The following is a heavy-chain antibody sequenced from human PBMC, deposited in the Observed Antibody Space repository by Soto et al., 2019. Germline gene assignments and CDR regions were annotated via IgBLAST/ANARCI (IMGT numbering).Heavy chain of an antibody. D-gene: IGHD3-22*01. Sequence: LSLTCAVYGGSFSGYYWSWIRQPPGKGLEWIGEINHSGSTNYNPSLKSRVTISVDTSKNQFSLKLSSVTAADTAVYYCARVYYYDSSGYYSWFDPWGQGTLVTVSS. CDR2: INHSGST. CDR1: GGSFSGYY. J-gene: IGHJ5*02. CDR3: ARVYYYDSSGYYSWFDP. V-gene: IGHV4-34*01.